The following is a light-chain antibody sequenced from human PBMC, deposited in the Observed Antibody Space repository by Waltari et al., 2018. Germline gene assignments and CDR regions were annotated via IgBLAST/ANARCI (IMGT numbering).Light chain of an antibody. V-gene: IGKV3-20*01. Sequence: EIVLTQSPGTLYLSPGDRATLSCRSSQTNPYTTLAWYQQKPGQGPRLLIYGASNRPTGVPSRFSGSGSGQDFTLAISRLEPDDFAVYYCQHYGTSSWTFGQGTKVEVK. CDR3: QHYGTSSWT. CDR1: QTNPYTT. CDR2: GAS. J-gene: IGKJ1*01.